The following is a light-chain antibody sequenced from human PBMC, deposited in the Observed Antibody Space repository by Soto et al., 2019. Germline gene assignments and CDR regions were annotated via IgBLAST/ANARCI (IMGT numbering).Light chain of an antibody. CDR3: MQALQTPT. Sequence: DIVMTQSPLSLPVTPGEPASISCRSSQSLLHSNGYNYLDWYVQKPGQSPQLLIYLGSNRASGAPDRFSGSGSGTDFTLKISRVEAEDVGVYYCMQALQTPTFGGGTKVEIK. CDR2: LGS. CDR1: QSLLHSNGYNY. V-gene: IGKV2-28*01. J-gene: IGKJ4*01.